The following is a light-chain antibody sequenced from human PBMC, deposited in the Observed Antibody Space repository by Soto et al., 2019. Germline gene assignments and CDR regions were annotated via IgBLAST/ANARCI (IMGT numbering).Light chain of an antibody. CDR2: AAS. CDR3: QQYHTFPYT. CDR1: QDIAKS. J-gene: IGKJ2*01. V-gene: IGKV1-33*01. Sequence: DIQLTQSPSSLSASVGDRVTLACQASQDIAKSLSWFQQKPGKAPNLLIYAASNLEAGVPSRFSAGGSGTNFSVIINSLQPQDSATYYCQQYHTFPYTFGRGTKL.